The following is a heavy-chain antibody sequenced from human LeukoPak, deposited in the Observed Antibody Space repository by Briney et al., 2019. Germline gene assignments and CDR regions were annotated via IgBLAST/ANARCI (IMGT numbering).Heavy chain of an antibody. Sequence: PSETLSLTCAVSGGSISSSSSICWTWVRQLPGKGLEWIGEIYHSGATNYNPSLKSRVTMLLDKSKSQFSLKLNSVTAADTAVYYCAKEGDFYDILTDYWGQGTLVTVSS. V-gene: IGHV4-4*02. CDR2: IYHSGAT. D-gene: IGHD3-9*01. J-gene: IGHJ4*02. CDR3: AKEGDFYDILTDY. CDR1: GGSISSSSSIC.